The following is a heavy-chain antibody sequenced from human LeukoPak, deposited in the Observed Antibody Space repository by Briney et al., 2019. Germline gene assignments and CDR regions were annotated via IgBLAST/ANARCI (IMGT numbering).Heavy chain of an antibody. V-gene: IGHV4-59*01. J-gene: IGHJ6*02. CDR3: ARESWTFGELLSDYYGMDV. Sequence: SETLSLTCTVSGGSISSYYWSWIRQPPGKGLEWIGYIYYSGSTNYNPSLKSRVTISVDTSKNQFSLKLSSVTAADTAVYYCARESWTFGELLSDYYGMDVWGQGTTVTVSS. CDR2: IYYSGST. D-gene: IGHD3-10*01. CDR1: GGSISSYY.